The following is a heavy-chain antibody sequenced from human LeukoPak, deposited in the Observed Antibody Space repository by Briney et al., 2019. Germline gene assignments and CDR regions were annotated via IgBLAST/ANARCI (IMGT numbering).Heavy chain of an antibody. J-gene: IGHJ4*02. CDR2: MYYSGST. CDR3: ARHYYDSTGYYYFDY. V-gene: IGHV4-39*01. Sequence: KASETLSLTCTVSGDSITGSSYYWGWIRQPPGKGLEWIGSMYYSGSTYSNPSLKSRVTISVDTSKNQFPLKLSSVTAADTAVYYCARHYYDSTGYYYFDYWGQGTLVTVSS. D-gene: IGHD3-22*01. CDR1: GDSITGSSYY.